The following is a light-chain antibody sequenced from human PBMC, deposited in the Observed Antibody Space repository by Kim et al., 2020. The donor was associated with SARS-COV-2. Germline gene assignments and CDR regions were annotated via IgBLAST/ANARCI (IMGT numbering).Light chain of an antibody. CDR3: QSYDRSLSASV. J-gene: IGLJ3*02. CDR2: ANI. Sequence: QRVTISCTGSSSNIGAGYDVNWYQQLPGTAPKLLIYANINRPSGVPDRFSGSKSGTSASLAITGLQAEDEADYYCQSYDRSLSASVFGGGTKVTVL. V-gene: IGLV1-40*01. CDR1: SSNIGAGYD.